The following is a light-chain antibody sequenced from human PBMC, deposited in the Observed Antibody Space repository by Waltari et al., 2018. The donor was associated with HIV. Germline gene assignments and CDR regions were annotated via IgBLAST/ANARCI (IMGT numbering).Light chain of an antibody. CDR1: RSNVGNHS. CDR2: RNA. Sequence: QSGLSQPPSTSRPPGQRVVISCSVSRSNVGNHSLPWFQQLPGAAPRLLSYRNARRPSGVPDRFTAAKSGTSASLVISGLRSDDEAEYFCASWDDALSSWLFGGGTKLTVL. CDR3: ASWDDALSSWL. J-gene: IGLJ6*01. V-gene: IGLV1-47*01.